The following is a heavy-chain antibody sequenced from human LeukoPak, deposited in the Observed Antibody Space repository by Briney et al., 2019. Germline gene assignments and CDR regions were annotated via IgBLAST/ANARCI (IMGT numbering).Heavy chain of an antibody. D-gene: IGHD1-1*01. V-gene: IGHV3-11*01. Sequence: GGSLRLSCAVSGFTFTNYNMNWIRQAPGEGLEWVSYISKSGTTIYYADPVKGRFTISRDNAKNSLYLQMNSLRAEDTAVYYCAREKSTTPTAQFDYLGQGTLVRVSS. CDR1: GFTFTNYN. J-gene: IGHJ4*02. CDR3: AREKSTTPTAQFDY. CDR2: ISKSGTTI.